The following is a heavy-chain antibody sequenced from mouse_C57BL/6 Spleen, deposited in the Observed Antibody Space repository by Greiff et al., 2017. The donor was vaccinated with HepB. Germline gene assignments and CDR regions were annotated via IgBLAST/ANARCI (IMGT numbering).Heavy chain of an antibody. D-gene: IGHD2-10*02. CDR3: ARLYGLGYFDV. CDR1: GYTFTSYW. Sequence: QVQLQQPGAELVKPGASVKLSCKASGYTFTSYWMHWVKQRPGQGLEWIGMIHPNSGSTNYNEKFKSKATLTVDKSSSTAYMQLSSLTSEDSAVYYCARLYGLGYFDVWGTGTTVTVSS. J-gene: IGHJ1*03. CDR2: IHPNSGST. V-gene: IGHV1-64*01.